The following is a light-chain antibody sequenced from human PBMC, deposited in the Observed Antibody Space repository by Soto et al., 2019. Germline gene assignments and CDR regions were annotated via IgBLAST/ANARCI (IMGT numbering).Light chain of an antibody. Sequence: DIQMTQSPSTLSGSVGDRVTITCRASQTISSWLAWYQQKPGKAPKLLIYKASTLKSGVPSRLRGSGYGTEFNITISSLQPDDFSTYYCQPHKSYSEAFGKGYQVDIK. CDR1: QTISSW. V-gene: IGKV1-5*03. CDR3: QPHKSYSEA. CDR2: KAS. J-gene: IGKJ1*01.